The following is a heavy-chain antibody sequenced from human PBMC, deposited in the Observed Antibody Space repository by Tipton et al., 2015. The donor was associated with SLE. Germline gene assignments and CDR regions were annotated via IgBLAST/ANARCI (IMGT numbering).Heavy chain of an antibody. CDR3: ARGYLNLQQLVKRAFDI. V-gene: IGHV4-39*07. CDR2: IYHSGST. J-gene: IGHJ3*02. D-gene: IGHD6-13*01. Sequence: TLSLTCTVSGGSISSGSYYWGWIRQPPGKGLEWIGSIYHSGSTYYNPSLKSRVTISVDTSKNQFSLKLGSVTAADTAVYYCARGYLNLQQLVKRAFDIWGQGTMVTVSS. CDR1: GGSISSGSYY.